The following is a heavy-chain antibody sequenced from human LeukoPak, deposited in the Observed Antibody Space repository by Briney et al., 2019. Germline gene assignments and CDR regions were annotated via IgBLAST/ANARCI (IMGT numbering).Heavy chain of an antibody. V-gene: IGHV4-59*01. CDR2: IHYGGGT. D-gene: IGHD1-1*01. CDR3: ARDQSNEGFDP. Sequence: SETLSLTCTVSGGSIRNYYWSWLRQPPGKGLEWIGYIHYGGGTNYIPSLKSRVTISLDTSKNQFSLKLSSMTAADTAVYYCARDQSNEGFDPWGQGTLVTVSS. J-gene: IGHJ5*02. CDR1: GGSIRNYY.